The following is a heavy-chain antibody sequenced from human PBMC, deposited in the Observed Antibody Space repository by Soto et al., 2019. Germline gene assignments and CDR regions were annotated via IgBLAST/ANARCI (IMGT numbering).Heavy chain of an antibody. V-gene: IGHV1-69*13. D-gene: IGHD6-19*01. CDR2: IIPIFGTA. CDR1: GGTFSSYA. Sequence: SVKVSCKASGGTFSSYAISWVRQAPGQGLEWMGGIIPIFGTANYAQKFQGRVTITADESTSTAYMELSSLRSEDTAVYYCARDYWSSLYSSGRNGNYYYGMDVWGQGTTVTVSS. CDR3: ARDYWSSLYSSGRNGNYYYGMDV. J-gene: IGHJ6*02.